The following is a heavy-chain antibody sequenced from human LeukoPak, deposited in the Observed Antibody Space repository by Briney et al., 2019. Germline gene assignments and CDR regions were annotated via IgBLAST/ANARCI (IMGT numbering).Heavy chain of an antibody. J-gene: IGHJ4*02. D-gene: IGHD4-17*01. CDR2: IYWNDDK. Sequence: SGPTLVKPTQTLTLTCTFSGFSLSTSGVGVGWIRQPPGKALEWLALIYWNDDKRYSPFLKNRLTITKDTSKNQVVLTMTNMDPVDTATYYCAHYDDYRGDFDYWGQGTLVTVSS. CDR1: GFSLSTSGVG. V-gene: IGHV2-5*01. CDR3: AHYDDYRGDFDY.